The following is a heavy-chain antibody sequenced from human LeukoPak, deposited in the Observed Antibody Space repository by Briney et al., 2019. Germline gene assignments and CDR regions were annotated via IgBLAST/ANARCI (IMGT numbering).Heavy chain of an antibody. CDR2: INPSGGST. CDR3: ARSSSGWYEDHWFDP. Sequence: ASVTVSCKAPGYTFTSYYMHWVRQAPGQGLEWMGLINPSGGSTSYAQKFQGRVTMTRDTSTSTVYMELSSLRSEDTAVYYCARSSSGWYEDHWFDPWGQGTLVTVSS. CDR1: GYTFTSYY. D-gene: IGHD6-19*01. V-gene: IGHV1-46*01. J-gene: IGHJ5*02.